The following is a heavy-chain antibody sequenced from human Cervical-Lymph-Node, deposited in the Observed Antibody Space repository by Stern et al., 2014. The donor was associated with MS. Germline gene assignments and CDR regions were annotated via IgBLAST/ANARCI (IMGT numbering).Heavy chain of an antibody. CDR1: GFTFSRYG. CDR3: AREKGACSGDDCHVNFDC. V-gene: IGHV3-33*01. Sequence: VQLVQSGGGVVQPGKSLRLSCAASGFTFSRYGMHWVRQAPGKGLEWVAGIWHGGSNGNYEDSVRGRFTISRDNSKSSLYLQMNSLRAEDTAVYYCAREKGACSGDDCHVNFDCWGQGTLVTVSS. CDR2: IWHGGSNG. J-gene: IGHJ4*02. D-gene: IGHD2-21*02.